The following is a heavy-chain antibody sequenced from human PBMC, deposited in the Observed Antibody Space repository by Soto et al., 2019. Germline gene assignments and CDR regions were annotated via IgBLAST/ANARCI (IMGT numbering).Heavy chain of an antibody. D-gene: IGHD1-26*01. CDR3: ARSRSYYVEDFQK. CDR2: IYYSGLT. Sequence: LSLTCSVSGDSISTEGYYWSWIRQHPGKGLEWIGYIYYSGLTSYNPSLKSRVTISRATSKNQLYLKLSSVTAADTAVYYCARSRSYYVEDFQKWGQGTLVTVSS. CDR1: GDSISTEGYY. J-gene: IGHJ1*01. V-gene: IGHV4-31*03.